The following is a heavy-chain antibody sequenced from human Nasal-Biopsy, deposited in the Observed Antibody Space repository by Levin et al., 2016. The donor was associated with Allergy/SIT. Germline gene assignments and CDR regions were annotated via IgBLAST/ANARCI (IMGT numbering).Heavy chain of an antibody. CDR1: GITLSAFA. Sequence: GESLKISCAASGITLSAFAVTWVRQAPGKGLEWVSTITTNTYYADSVRGRFTISRDDSNNIGYLQMNSLRAEDTAVYYCAKDINYYDDSSYLGFNRFDPWGQGTLVTVSS. CDR3: AKDINYYDDSSYLGFNRFDP. D-gene: IGHD3-22*01. V-gene: IGHV3-23*01. CDR2: ITTNT. J-gene: IGHJ5*02.